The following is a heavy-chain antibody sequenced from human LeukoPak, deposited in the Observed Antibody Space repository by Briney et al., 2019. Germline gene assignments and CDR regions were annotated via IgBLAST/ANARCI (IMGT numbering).Heavy chain of an antibody. CDR2: ISGSGGTT. CDR1: GFTFSSYA. J-gene: IGHJ4*02. Sequence: GSLRLSCAASGFTFSSYAMSWVRQAPGKGLEWVSAISGSGGTTYYADSVKGRFTISRDNSKNTLYLQMNSLRAEDTALYYCAKDFFGSGSSWYNYFDYWGQGTLVTVSS. V-gene: IGHV3-23*01. CDR3: AKDFFGSGSSWYNYFDY. D-gene: IGHD6-13*01.